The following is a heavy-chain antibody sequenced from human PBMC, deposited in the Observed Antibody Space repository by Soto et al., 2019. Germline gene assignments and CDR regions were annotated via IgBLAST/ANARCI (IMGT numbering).Heavy chain of an antibody. CDR3: AKGGAIVAAGTRVYLYNAMDV. J-gene: IGHJ6*02. CDR2: IKPNSGDT. Sequence: GASVKVSCKAPGYTFTGYYVHWVPQAPGQGLAWMGWIKPNSGDTYLAQRFQGRVTMNRDTSIGTAYMELGGLTSDDTAEYYCAKGGAIVAAGTRVYLYNAMDVWGQGTTVTVSS. D-gene: IGHD1-26*01. V-gene: IGHV1-2*02. CDR1: GYTFTGYY.